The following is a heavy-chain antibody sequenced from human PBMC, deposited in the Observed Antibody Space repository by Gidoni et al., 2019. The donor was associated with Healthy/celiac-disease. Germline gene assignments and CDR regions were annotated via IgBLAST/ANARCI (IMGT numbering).Heavy chain of an antibody. Sequence: ELQLLESGGGLLQPGGSLSLSLSPSGSTLRSYAMRWVRQAPGKGLEWVSAISGSGGSTYYADSVKGRFTISRDKSKNTLYLQMNSLRAEDTAVYYCAKAFVGATLTFDYWGQGTLVTVSS. CDR2: ISGSGGST. CDR3: AKAFVGATLTFDY. CDR1: GSTLRSYA. V-gene: IGHV3-23*01. J-gene: IGHJ4*02. D-gene: IGHD1-26*01.